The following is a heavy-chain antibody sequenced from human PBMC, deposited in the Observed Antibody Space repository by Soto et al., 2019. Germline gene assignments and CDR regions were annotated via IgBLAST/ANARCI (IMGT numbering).Heavy chain of an antibody. J-gene: IGHJ5*02. V-gene: IGHV1-69*01. D-gene: IGHD6-13*01. CDR3: ASTTRIYSSSWREPLMWFDP. Sequence: KVSCKPSGTPFDRFTFNWVRQAPGQGLEWMGGFVPMFGSASIAQRFQGRLRINADASAGTAYLQWSSLKASDTAMYYCASTTRIYSSSWREPLMWFDPWGQGTLGTVSS. CDR2: FVPMFGSA. CDR1: GTPFDRFT.